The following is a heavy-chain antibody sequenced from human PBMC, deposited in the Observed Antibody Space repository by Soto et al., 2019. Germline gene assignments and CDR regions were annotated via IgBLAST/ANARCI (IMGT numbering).Heavy chain of an antibody. V-gene: IGHV4-34*01. CDR3: ASGLIWPARCFDP. J-gene: IGHJ5*02. D-gene: IGHD3-10*01. CDR1: GGSFSGYY. CDR2: INHSGST. Sequence: SETLSLTCAVYGGSFSGYYWSWIRQPPGKGLEWIGEINHSGSTNYNLSIKSRVNISVETSKNQFSLKLSSVTAADTAVYYCASGLIWPARCFDPWRQVTLVTVSS.